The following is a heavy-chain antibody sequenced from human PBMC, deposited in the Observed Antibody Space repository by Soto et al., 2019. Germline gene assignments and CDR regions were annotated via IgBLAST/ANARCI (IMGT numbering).Heavy chain of an antibody. CDR1: WDSVSSNRAA. D-gene: IGHD3-10*01. V-gene: IGHV6-1*01. CDR2: TYYRSKWFN. Sequence: SQTLSLTCAISWDSVSSNRAAWNWIRQSPSRGLEWLGRTYYRSKWFNDHAISVKSRIAIKPDTSKNHFSLQLNSVTPDDTAVYYCARTLRGPCVKYIECWRQGTIVTVSP. J-gene: IGHJ4*02. CDR3: ARTLRGPCVKYIEC.